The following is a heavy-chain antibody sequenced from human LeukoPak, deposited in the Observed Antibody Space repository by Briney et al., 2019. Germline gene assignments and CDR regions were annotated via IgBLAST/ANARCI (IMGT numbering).Heavy chain of an antibody. V-gene: IGHV3-30-3*01. CDR2: ISYDGSNK. CDR3: ARGEDYDFWSGYWNYFDY. Sequence: SGRSLRLSCAASGFTFSSYAMHWVRQAPGKGLEWVAVISYDGSNKYYADSVKGRFTISRDNSKNTLYLQMNSLRPEDTAVYYCARGEDYDFWSGYWNYFDYWGQGTLVTVSS. CDR1: GFTFSSYA. D-gene: IGHD3-3*01. J-gene: IGHJ4*02.